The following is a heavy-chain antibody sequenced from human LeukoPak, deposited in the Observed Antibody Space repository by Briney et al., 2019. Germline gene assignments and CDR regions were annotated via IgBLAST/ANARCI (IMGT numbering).Heavy chain of an antibody. D-gene: IGHD6-13*01. CDR3: ARDSSSSWYGFLGS. CDR1: GYTFIRYG. J-gene: IGHJ4*02. V-gene: IGHV1-18*01. CDR2: ISGYNGNA. Sequence: GASVKVSCQASGYTFIRYGVTWVRQAPGQGLEWMGWISGYNGNANYAQKLQGRVTMTTDTSTNTAYMEVRGLRSDDTAVYYCARDSSSSWYGFLGSWGQGTLVTVSS.